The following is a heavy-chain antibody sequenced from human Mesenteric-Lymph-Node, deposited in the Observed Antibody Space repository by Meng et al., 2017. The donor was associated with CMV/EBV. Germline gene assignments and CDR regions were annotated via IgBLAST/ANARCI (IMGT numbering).Heavy chain of an antibody. Sequence: GSLRLSCAVYGGSFSGYYWSWIRQPPGKGLEWIGEINHSGSTNYNPSLKSRVTISVDTSKNQFSLNLSSVTAADTAVYYCARDAAALQGRLGKHDAFDIWGQGTLVTVSS. J-gene: IGHJ3*02. CDR1: GGSFSGYY. CDR2: INHSGST. D-gene: IGHD3-9*01. CDR3: ARDAAALQGRLGKHDAFDI. V-gene: IGHV4-34*01.